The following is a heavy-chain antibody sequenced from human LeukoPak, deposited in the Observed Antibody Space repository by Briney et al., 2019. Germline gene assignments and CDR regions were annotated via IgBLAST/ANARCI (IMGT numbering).Heavy chain of an antibody. D-gene: IGHD3-16*01. J-gene: IGHJ6*03. CDR3: ARETSQKGAHYMDV. CDR1: GGSFSGYY. CDR2: INHSGST. V-gene: IGHV4-34*01. Sequence: SETLSLTCAVYGGSFSGYYWSWIRQPPGKGLEWIGEINHSGSTYYNPSLKSRVTISVDTSKNQFSLKLTSVTAADTAVYYCARETSQKGAHYMDVWGKGTTVTISS.